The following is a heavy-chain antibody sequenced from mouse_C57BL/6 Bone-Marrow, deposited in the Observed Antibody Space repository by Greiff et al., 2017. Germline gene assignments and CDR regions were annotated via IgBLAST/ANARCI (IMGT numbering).Heavy chain of an antibody. CDR2: ISYSGST. V-gene: IGHV3-8*01. J-gene: IGHJ1*03. CDR3: ARYGGGITTVVADWYFDV. CDR1: GYSITSDY. D-gene: IGHD1-1*01. Sequence: DVKLVESGPGLAKPSQTLSLTCSVTGYSITSDYWNWIRKFPGNKLEYMGYISYSGSTYYNPSLKSRISITRDTSKNQYYLQLNSMTTEDTATYYCARYGGGITTVVADWYFDVWGTGTTVTVSS.